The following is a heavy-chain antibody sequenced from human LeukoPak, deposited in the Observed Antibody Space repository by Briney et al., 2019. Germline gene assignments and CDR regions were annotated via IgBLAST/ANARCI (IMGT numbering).Heavy chain of an antibody. J-gene: IGHJ6*03. Sequence: GGSLRLSCAASGFTFSNYGMHWVRQAPGKGLVWVSRINSDGSSTSYADSVKGRFTISRDNAKNTLYLQMNSLRAEDTAVYYCARDLYYYYYMDVWGKGTTVTVSS. CDR2: INSDGSST. CDR3: ARDLYYYYYMDV. CDR1: GFTFSNYG. V-gene: IGHV3-74*01.